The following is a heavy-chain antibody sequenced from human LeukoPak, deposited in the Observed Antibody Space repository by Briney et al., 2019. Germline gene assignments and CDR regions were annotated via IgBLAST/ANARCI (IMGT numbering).Heavy chain of an antibody. CDR1: GKSLTRVS. CDR3: ATATIIWGSYRSWLDT. CDR2: LDPEHGGR. J-gene: IGHJ5*02. D-gene: IGHD3-16*02. V-gene: IGHV1-24*01. Sequence: GASVKVSCKVSGKSLTRVSIHWVRQSPGKGLEWMGGLDPEHGGRLYAQTFQGRVTMTEDASTDTAYMELNRLRSEDTAVYYCATATIIWGSYRSWLDTWGQGTLVTVSS.